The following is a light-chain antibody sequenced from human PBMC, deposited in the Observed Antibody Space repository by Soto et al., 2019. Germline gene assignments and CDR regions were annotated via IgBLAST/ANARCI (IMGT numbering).Light chain of an antibody. Sequence: DIQMTQSPSSLSASVGDRVTITCRASQSISSQLNWYQQKPGKAPKFLIYGASILQSGVPSRFSATGSGTDFTLTISSLQPEDSATYYCQQRSSSPYTFGQGTKVEI. CDR1: QSISSQ. V-gene: IGKV1-39*01. CDR2: GAS. J-gene: IGKJ2*01. CDR3: QQRSSSPYT.